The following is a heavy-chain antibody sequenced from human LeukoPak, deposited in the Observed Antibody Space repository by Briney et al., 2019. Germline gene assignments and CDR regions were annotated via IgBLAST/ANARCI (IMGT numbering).Heavy chain of an antibody. J-gene: IGHJ4*02. CDR2: IYYSGST. D-gene: IGHD4-23*01. CDR1: GGSISSGDYY. Sequence: SETLSLTCTVSGGSISSGDYYWSWIRQPPGKGLEWIGYIYYSGSTYYNPSLKSRVTISVDTSKNQFSLKLSSVTAADTAVYYCASDYGGNSGRVDYWGQGTLVTVSS. V-gene: IGHV4-30-4*01. CDR3: ASDYGGNSGRVDY.